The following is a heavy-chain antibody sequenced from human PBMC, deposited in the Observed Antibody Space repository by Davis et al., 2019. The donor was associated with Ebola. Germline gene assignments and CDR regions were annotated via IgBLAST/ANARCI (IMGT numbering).Heavy chain of an antibody. V-gene: IGHV3-30*18. Sequence: GGSLRLSCAASGFTFSSYGMHWVRQAPGKGLEWVAVISYDGSNKYYADSVKGRFAISRDNSKNTLYLQMNSLRAEDTAVYYCAKGQQWLASYLDYWGQGTLVTVSS. D-gene: IGHD6-19*01. J-gene: IGHJ4*02. CDR2: ISYDGSNK. CDR3: AKGQQWLASYLDY. CDR1: GFTFSSYG.